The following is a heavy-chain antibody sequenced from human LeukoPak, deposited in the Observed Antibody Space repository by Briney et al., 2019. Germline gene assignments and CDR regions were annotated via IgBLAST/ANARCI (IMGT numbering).Heavy chain of an antibody. V-gene: IGHV1-18*01. J-gene: IGHJ4*02. CDR1: GYTFTSYG. Sequence: ASVTVSCKASGYTFTSYGISWVRQAPGQGLEWMGWISAYNGNTNYAQKLQGRVTMTTDTSTSTAYMELRSLRSDDTAVYYCARDGNYYDSSGYLDYWGQGTLVTVSS. CDR2: ISAYNGNT. D-gene: IGHD3-22*01. CDR3: ARDGNYYDSSGYLDY.